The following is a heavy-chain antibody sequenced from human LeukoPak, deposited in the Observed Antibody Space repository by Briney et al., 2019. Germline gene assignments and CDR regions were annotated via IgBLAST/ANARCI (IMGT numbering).Heavy chain of an antibody. V-gene: IGHV4-34*01. CDR1: GGSFSGYY. CDR3: ARDSGTTGEVKFDP. Sequence: SETLSLTCAIYGGSFSGYYWNWIRQPPGKGLEWIGEINHSGSTNYNPSLKSRVIISVDTSKNQFSLKLSSVTAADTAVYYCARDSGTTGEVKFDPWGQGTLVTVSS. CDR2: INHSGST. J-gene: IGHJ5*02. D-gene: IGHD3-10*01.